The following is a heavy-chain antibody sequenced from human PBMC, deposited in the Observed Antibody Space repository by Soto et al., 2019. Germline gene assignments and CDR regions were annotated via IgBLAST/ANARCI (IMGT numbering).Heavy chain of an antibody. CDR1: GGSFSGYY. J-gene: IGHJ3*02. D-gene: IGHD3-10*01. V-gene: IGHV4-34*01. CDR3: ARGWNTMVRGVNKDVHRAFDI. CDR2: INHSGST. Sequence: SETLSLTCAVYGGSFSGYYWSWIRQPPGKGLEWIGEINHSGSTNYNPSLKSRVTISVDTSKNQFSLKLSSVTAADTAVYYCARGWNTMVRGVNKDVHRAFDIWGQGTMVTVSS.